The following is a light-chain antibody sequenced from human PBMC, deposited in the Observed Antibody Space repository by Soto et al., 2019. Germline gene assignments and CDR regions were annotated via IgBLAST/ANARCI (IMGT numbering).Light chain of an antibody. V-gene: IGKV3-15*01. CDR2: AAS. CDR1: QSVSSN. CDR3: QQYNDWPWT. J-gene: IGKJ1*01. Sequence: EILMTQSPATLSVSPGERATLSCRASQSVSSNLAWYQQKPGQAPRLLIYAASTRATGIPVRFSGSGSGTEFTLTISSQHSEDFAVYSCQQYNDWPWTFGQGTKVEI.